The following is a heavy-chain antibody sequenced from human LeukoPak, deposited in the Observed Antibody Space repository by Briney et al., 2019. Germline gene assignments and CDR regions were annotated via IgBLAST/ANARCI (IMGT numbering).Heavy chain of an antibody. CDR3: ARRQTILEWFVSDY. V-gene: IGHV4-34*01. Sequence: SETLSLTCAVYGGSFSGYYWGWIRQPPGKGLEWIGEINHSGSTNYNPSLKSRITISVDTSKNQFSLKLSSVTAADTAVYYCARRQTILEWFVSDYWGQGTLVTVSS. CDR2: INHSGST. J-gene: IGHJ4*02. CDR1: GGSFSGYY. D-gene: IGHD3-3*01.